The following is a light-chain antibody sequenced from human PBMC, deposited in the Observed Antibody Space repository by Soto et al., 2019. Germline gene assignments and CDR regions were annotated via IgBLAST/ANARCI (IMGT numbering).Light chain of an antibody. V-gene: IGKV2-28*01. CDR3: MQSLQTPRT. J-gene: IGKJ4*01. Sequence: DIVMTQSPLFLPVTPGEPASISCRSSQSLLHSNGNKYVDWYLQKPGQSPQLLIYLGSNRASGVPDRFSGSGSGTDFTLKISRVEAEDVGVYYCMQSLQTPRTFGGGTKVEIK. CDR2: LGS. CDR1: QSLLHSNGNKY.